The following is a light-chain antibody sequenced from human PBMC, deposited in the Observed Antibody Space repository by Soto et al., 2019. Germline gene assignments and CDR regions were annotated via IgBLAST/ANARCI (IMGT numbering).Light chain of an antibody. Sequence: QAVVTQAPSLTVSPGGTVTLTCDSSSGAVTSGHSPYWFQQKPGQAPRTLIYDTSNKHSWTTARFSGSLLGGKAALTLSGEQPEEDADYYCLLYYGGVRLFGGGTKLTVL. J-gene: IGLJ2*01. CDR1: SGAVTSGHS. V-gene: IGLV7-46*01. CDR3: LLYYGGVRL. CDR2: DTS.